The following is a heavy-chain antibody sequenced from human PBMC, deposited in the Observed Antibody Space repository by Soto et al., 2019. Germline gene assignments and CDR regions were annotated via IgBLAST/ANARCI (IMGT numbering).Heavy chain of an antibody. CDR3: ARAPGTRPYYYYYYMNV. J-gene: IGHJ6*03. Sequence: ASAKVSCKAPGYTFTSYDIDWVRQDTGKGLAGMGWMNPNSGNTGYAQTTQGRATMTRNTFISTAYRELSSLRSEDTAVYYCARAPGTRPYYYYYYMNVWGKGTTVTVSS. CDR1: GYTFTSYD. V-gene: IGHV1-8*01. D-gene: IGHD1-1*01. CDR2: MNPNSGNT.